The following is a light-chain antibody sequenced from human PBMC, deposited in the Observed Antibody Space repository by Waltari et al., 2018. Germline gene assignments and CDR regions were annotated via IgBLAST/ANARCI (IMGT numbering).Light chain of an antibody. J-gene: IGKJ4*01. CDR3: QQYYSFPLT. CDR1: QSVLYSPNNKNF. CDR2: WAS. V-gene: IGKV4-1*01. Sequence: DIVMTQSPDSLAVSLGERSTINCKSSQSVLYSPNNKNFLAWYQQKPGQPPKLLIHWASIRESGVPDRFGGSGSGADFTLTISSLQAEDVAVYYCQQYYSFPLTFGGGTKVEIK.